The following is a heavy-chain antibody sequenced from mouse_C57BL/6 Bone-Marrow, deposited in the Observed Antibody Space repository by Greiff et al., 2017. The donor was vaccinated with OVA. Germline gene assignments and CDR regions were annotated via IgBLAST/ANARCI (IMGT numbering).Heavy chain of an antibody. CDR1: GYTFTDYY. D-gene: IGHD2-2*01. V-gene: IGHV1-26*01. CDR3: ARRMVTTGHAWFAY. CDR2: INPNNGGT. J-gene: IGHJ3*01. Sequence: VQLQQSGPELVKPGASVKISCKASGYTFTDYYMNWVKQSHGKSLEWIGDINPNNGGTSYNQKFKGKATLTVDKSSSTAYMELRSLTSEDSAVYYWARRMVTTGHAWFAYWGQGTLVTVSA.